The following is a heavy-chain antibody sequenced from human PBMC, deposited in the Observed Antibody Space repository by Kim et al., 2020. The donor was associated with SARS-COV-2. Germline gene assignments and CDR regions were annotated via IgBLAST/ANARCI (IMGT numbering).Heavy chain of an antibody. Sequence: SETLSLTCTVSGGSISSYYWSWIRQPPGKGLEWIGYIYYSGSTNYNPSLKSRVTISVATSKNQFSLKLSSVTAADTAVYYCAGQYSYGLFFDYWGQGTLVTVSS. D-gene: IGHD5-18*01. CDR3: AGQYSYGLFFDY. CDR1: GGSISSYY. CDR2: IYYSGST. J-gene: IGHJ4*02. V-gene: IGHV4-59*13.